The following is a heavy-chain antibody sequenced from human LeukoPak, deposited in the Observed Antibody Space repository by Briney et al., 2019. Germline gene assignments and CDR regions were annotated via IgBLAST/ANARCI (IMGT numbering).Heavy chain of an antibody. CDR3: ARPYDSSGYRDAFDI. CDR2: INTSGSS. J-gene: IGHJ3*02. CDR1: SGSISSGNYY. Sequence: SETLSLTCTVSSGSISSGNYYWSWIRQPAGKGLEWIGRINTSGSSDYNPSLKSRVTISVDTSKNQFSLKLSSVTAADTAVYYCARPYDSSGYRDAFDIWGQGTMVTVSS. V-gene: IGHV4-61*02. D-gene: IGHD3-22*01.